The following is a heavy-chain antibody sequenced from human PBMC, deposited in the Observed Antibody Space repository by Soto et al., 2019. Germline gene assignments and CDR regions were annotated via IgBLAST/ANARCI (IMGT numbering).Heavy chain of an antibody. V-gene: IGHV3-30*18. D-gene: IGHD3-22*01. Sequence: LGGSLRLSRAASGFTFSSYVMHWVRQAPGKGLEWVAVISYDGSNKYYADSVKGRFTISRDNSKNTLYLQMNSLRAEDTAVYYCAKDSPYDSSAAFDYWGQGT. J-gene: IGHJ4*02. CDR3: AKDSPYDSSAAFDY. CDR2: ISYDGSNK. CDR1: GFTFSSYV.